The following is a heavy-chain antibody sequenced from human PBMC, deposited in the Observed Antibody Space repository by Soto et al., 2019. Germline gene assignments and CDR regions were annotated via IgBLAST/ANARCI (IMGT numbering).Heavy chain of an antibody. D-gene: IGHD2-2*01. V-gene: IGHV4-34*01. Sequence: SETLSLTWAVYGGSFSGYYWSWIRQPPGKGLEWIGEINHSGSTNYNPSLKSRVTISVDTSKNQFSLKLSSVTAADTAVYYCARERSSVVPAAISYYYYYYGMDVWGQGTTVTVSS. CDR1: GGSFSGYY. CDR3: ARERSSVVPAAISYYYYYYGMDV. J-gene: IGHJ6*02. CDR2: INHSGST.